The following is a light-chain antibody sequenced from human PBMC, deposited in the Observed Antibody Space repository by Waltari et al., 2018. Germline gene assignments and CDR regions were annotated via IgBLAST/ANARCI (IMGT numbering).Light chain of an antibody. CDR1: QSIGSS. V-gene: IGKV3-15*01. CDR3: QQYNNWPPGT. CDR2: RAS. J-gene: IGKJ1*01. Sequence: ETVVTQSPATLSVSPGERATLSCTTTQSIGSSLAWYQQKPGQAPRLLLYRASTRATGIPDRFSGSGSETEFTLTISSLQSEDFAVYYCQQYNNWPPGTFGQGT.